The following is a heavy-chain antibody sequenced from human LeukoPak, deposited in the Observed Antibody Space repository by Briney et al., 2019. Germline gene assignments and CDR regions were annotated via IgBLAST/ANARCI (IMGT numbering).Heavy chain of an antibody. D-gene: IGHD3-10*01. J-gene: IGHJ4*02. CDR1: GGSISSSSYY. Sequence: SETLSLTCTVSGGSISSSSYYWGWIRQPPGKWLEWIGSIYYSGSTYYNPSLKSRVTISVDTSKNQFSLKLSSVTAADTAVYYCARLNYYGSGTLWGQGTLVTVSS. CDR2: IYYSGST. V-gene: IGHV4-39*01. CDR3: ARLNYYGSGTL.